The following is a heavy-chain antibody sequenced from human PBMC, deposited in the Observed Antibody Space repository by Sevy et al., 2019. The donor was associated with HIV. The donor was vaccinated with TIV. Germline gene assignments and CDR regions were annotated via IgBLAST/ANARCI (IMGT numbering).Heavy chain of an antibody. J-gene: IGHJ4*02. V-gene: IGHV4-39*01. CDR3: AGSEYSGYDWPLLV. D-gene: IGHD5-12*01. CDR1: GGSISSSSYY. CDR2: IYYSWST. Sequence: SETLSLTCTVSGGSISSSSYYWGWIRQPPGKGLEWIGSIYYSWSTYYNPSLKSRVTISVDTSKNQFSLKLSSVTAADTAVYYCAGSEYSGYDWPLLVWGQGTLVTVSS.